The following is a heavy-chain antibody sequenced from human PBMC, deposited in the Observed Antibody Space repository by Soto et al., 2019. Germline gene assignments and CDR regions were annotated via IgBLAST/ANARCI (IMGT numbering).Heavy chain of an antibody. V-gene: IGHV4-59*01. CDR3: ARRYGGNFDY. D-gene: IGHD1-26*01. CDR1: GGSFSGYY. J-gene: IGHJ4*02. Sequence: PSETLSLTCAVYGGSFSGYYWSWIRQPPGKGLEWIGYINHSGTTNYNPSLKSRVTISVDTSKNQFSLKLSSVTAADTAVYYCARRYGGNFDYWGQGTLVTVSS. CDR2: INHSGTT.